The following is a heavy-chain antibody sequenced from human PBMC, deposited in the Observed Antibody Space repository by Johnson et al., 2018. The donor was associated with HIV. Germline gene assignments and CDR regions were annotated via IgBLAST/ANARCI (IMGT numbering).Heavy chain of an antibody. J-gene: IGHJ3*02. V-gene: IGHV3-9*01. D-gene: IGHD5-18*01. CDR2: ISWNSGSI. CDR3: ARRDAALVTAAFDI. Sequence: VQLVESGGGLVQPGRSLRLSCAASGFTFDDYAMHWVRQAPGKGLEWVSGISWNSGSIGYADSVKGRFTISRDNAKNSISLQLNSLRAEDTAVYYCARRDAALVTAAFDIWGQGTMVTVSS. CDR1: GFTFDDYA.